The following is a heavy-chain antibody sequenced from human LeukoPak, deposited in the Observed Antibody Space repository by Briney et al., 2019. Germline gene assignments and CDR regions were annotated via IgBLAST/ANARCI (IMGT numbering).Heavy chain of an antibody. Sequence: PSQTLSLTCAVSGGSISSGGYSWSWIRQPPGKGLEWIGYIYHSGSTYYNPSLKSRVTISVDRSKNQFSLELSSVTAADTAVYHCARVGATTRAFDYWGQGTLVTVSS. CDR2: IYHSGST. D-gene: IGHD1-26*01. V-gene: IGHV4-30-2*01. J-gene: IGHJ4*02. CDR1: GGSISSGGYS. CDR3: ARVGATTRAFDY.